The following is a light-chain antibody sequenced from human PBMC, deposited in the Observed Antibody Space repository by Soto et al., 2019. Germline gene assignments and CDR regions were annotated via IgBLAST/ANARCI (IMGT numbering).Light chain of an antibody. CDR2: DAS. CDR3: QQFSSYPLT. J-gene: IGKJ4*01. CDR1: QSVRSS. Sequence: EIVMTQSPGTLSVSPGERATLFCGASQSVRSSLAWYQQKPGQAPRLFIYDASTRATGIPARFSGSGSGTEFTLTISRLEPEDFAVYYCQQFSSYPLTFGGGTKWIS. V-gene: IGKV3-15*01.